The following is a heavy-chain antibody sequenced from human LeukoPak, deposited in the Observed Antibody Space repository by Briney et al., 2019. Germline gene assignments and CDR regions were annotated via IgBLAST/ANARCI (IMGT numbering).Heavy chain of an antibody. J-gene: IGHJ4*02. CDR3: ARLGILASGKRYFYY. V-gene: IGHV4-39*01. CDR2: ISYYGTA. Sequence: SETLSLTCTVSGGSISSPSYYWGWIRQPPGKGLEWIGSISYYGTAYPDPSLKSRVTISIDTSRSRFSLKLSSVTAADTAMYYCARLGILASGKRYFYYWGQGILVTVSS. CDR1: GGSISSPSYY. D-gene: IGHD6-13*01.